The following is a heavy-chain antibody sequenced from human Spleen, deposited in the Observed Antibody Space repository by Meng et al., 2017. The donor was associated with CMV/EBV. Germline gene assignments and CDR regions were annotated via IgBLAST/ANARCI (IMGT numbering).Heavy chain of an antibody. V-gene: IGHV1-2*02. CDR2: INPNSGGT. D-gene: IGHD3-3*01. CDR1: GYPFTDYF. Sequence: ASVKVSCKASGYPFTDYFMHWVRQAPGQGLEWMGWINPNSGGTNYAQQFQGRVTMTRDTSISTAYMELSRLRSDDTAVYYCAILYDFWSGDYTGEGWGQGTTVTASS. J-gene: IGHJ6*02. CDR3: AILYDFWSGDYTGEG.